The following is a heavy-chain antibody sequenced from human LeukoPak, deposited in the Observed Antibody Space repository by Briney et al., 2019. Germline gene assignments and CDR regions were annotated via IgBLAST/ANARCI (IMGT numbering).Heavy chain of an antibody. Sequence: GGSLRLSCAASGFXFSDYYITWIRQAPGRGLEWISGINGSSSDTKYADSVKGRFTISRDNGKDSVYLLMNSLRAEDTAVYYCARRGTTYCTVDSCHPNWFDPWGQGTLVTVSS. J-gene: IGHJ5*02. CDR1: GFXFSDYY. D-gene: IGHD2-15*01. CDR3: ARRGTTYCTVDSCHPNWFDP. V-gene: IGHV3-11*03. CDR2: INGSSSDT.